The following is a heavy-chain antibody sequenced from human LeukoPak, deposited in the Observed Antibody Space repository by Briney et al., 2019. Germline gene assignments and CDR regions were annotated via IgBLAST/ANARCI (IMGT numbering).Heavy chain of an antibody. V-gene: IGHV3-23*01. D-gene: IGHD3-22*01. CDR2: ISGSGGNT. CDR1: GFTFSSYA. J-gene: IGHJ4*02. CDR3: ANRRYESSGFDY. Sequence: GGSLRLSGAASGFTFSSYALSGVRQTPGKRLEGVSAISGSGGNTYYADSVKGRFTISRDNSKNTLYLQMNSLRAEDTAVYYCANRRYESSGFDYWGQGTLVTVSS.